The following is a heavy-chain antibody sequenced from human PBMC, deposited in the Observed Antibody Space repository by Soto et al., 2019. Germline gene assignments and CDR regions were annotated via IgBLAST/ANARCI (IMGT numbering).Heavy chain of an antibody. CDR3: ARASTIGYCSGGSCYLDYYGMDV. J-gene: IGHJ6*02. CDR2: IYYSGST. D-gene: IGHD2-15*01. CDR1: GGSISSYY. V-gene: IGHV4-59*01. Sequence: SETLSLTCTVSGGSISSYYWSWIRQPPGKGLEWIGYIYYSGSTNYNPSLKSRVTISVDTSKNQFSLKLSSVTAADTAVYYCARASTIGYCSGGSCYLDYYGMDVWGQGTTVTVSS.